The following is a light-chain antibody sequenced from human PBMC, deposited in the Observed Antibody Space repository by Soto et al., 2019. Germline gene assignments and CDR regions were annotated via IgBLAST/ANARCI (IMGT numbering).Light chain of an antibody. J-gene: IGLJ2*01. CDR2: GNS. CDR1: GSNIGAGYD. Sequence: QSVLTQPPSVSGAQGQRVTISCTGSGSNIGAGYDVHWYQQLPGTAPKLLIYGNSNRPSGVPDRFSGSKSGTSASLAITGLQAEDEADYYCQSYDSSLSVVFGGRTQLTVL. CDR3: QSYDSSLSVV. V-gene: IGLV1-40*01.